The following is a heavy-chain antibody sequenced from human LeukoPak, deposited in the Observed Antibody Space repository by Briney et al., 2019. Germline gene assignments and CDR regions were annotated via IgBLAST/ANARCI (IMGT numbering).Heavy chain of an antibody. CDR3: ARAWVWLPFDY. CDR2: IYSSGET. CDR1: GGSINTYY. D-gene: IGHD5-24*01. V-gene: IGHV4-4*07. Sequence: SETLSLTCTVSGGSINTYYWTWIRQPAGKGLEWIGRIYSSGETNYNPSLKSRVTISVDTSKSQFSLKLSSVTAADTAVYYCARAWVWLPFDYWGQGTLVTVSS. J-gene: IGHJ4*02.